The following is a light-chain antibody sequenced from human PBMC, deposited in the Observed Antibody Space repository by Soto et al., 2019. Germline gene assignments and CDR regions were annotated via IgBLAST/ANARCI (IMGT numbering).Light chain of an antibody. CDR2: DAS. Sequence: EILLTQSPSTLSLSPGERATLSCRASQSVSDYLAWLQQNPGQAPRLLIYDASNRATGIPDRFSGSGSGTDFTLTISRLEPEDFAVYYCQQYGSSTGTFGQGTRWIS. J-gene: IGKJ1*01. V-gene: IGKV3-20*01. CDR3: QQYGSSTGT. CDR1: QSVSDY.